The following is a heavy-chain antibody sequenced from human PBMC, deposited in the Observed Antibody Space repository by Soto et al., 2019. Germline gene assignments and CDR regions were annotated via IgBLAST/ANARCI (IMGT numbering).Heavy chain of an antibody. CDR1: GFTFRSYG. Sequence: QVQLVESGGGVVQPGRSLRLSCAASGFTFRSYGMHWVRQAPGKGLEWVAVISSDGSNKYYADSVKGRFTVSRDNSKNTLYLQMNSLRVEDTAVYYCAKDRRELRGAGDYWGQGTLVTVSS. V-gene: IGHV3-30*18. D-gene: IGHD1-26*01. CDR3: AKDRRELRGAGDY. J-gene: IGHJ4*02. CDR2: ISSDGSNK.